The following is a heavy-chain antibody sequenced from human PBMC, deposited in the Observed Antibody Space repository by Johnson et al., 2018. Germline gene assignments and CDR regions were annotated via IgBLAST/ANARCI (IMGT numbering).Heavy chain of an antibody. J-gene: IGHJ6*02. CDR2: MSYDGSNK. CDR3: ARDARGDF. Sequence: QVQLVQSGGGVVQPGRSLRLSCAASGFTFSTYGMHWVRQAPGKGLEWVAVMSYDGSNKYYADSVKGRFTISRDNSKNTLYLQMNSLRTEDKAVYYCARDARGDFWGQGTTVTVSS. V-gene: IGHV3-30*03. CDR1: GFTFSTYG.